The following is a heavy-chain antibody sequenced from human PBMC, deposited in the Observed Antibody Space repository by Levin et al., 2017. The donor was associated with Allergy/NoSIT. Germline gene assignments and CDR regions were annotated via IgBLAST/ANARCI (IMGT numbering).Heavy chain of an antibody. V-gene: IGHV3-33*01. Sequence: GESLKISFSSSFFPFLLSFLPCFLPSPFKGLEWVAVIWDDGYKKYYADSVKGRFTISRDNSKNTLYLQMNSLRAEDTAVYYCARVLRFYYYYYMDVWGKGTTVTVSS. CDR1: FFPFLLSF. CDR2: IWDDGYKK. J-gene: IGHJ6*03. D-gene: IGHD5-12*01. CDR3: ARVLRFYYYYYMDV.